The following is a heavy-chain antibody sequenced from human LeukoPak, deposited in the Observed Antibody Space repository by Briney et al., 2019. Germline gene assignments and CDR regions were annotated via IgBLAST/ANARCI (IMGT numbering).Heavy chain of an antibody. J-gene: IGHJ4*02. V-gene: IGHV3-30-3*02. CDR3: AKRSAVWLVPEDYFDY. CDR1: GFTFSDYT. CDR2: ISYDGNNK. Sequence: GGSLRLSCAASGFTFSDYTMHWVRQAPGKGLEWVAVISYDGNNKYYADSVKGRFTISRDNSKNTLYLQMNSLRAEDTAVYYCAKRSAVWLVPEDYFDYWGQGTLVTVSS. D-gene: IGHD6-19*01.